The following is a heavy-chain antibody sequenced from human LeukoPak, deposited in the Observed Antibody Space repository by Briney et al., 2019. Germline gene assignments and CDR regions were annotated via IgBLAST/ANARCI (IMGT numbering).Heavy chain of an antibody. V-gene: IGHV4-34*01. CDR1: GGSFSGYY. CDR2: MNPSGST. J-gene: IGHJ5*02. D-gene: IGHD3-22*01. CDR3: ARDREYYYDSSGYYSEWFDP. Sequence: SETLSLTCAVYGGSFSGYYWTWIRQTPEKGLEWIGEMNPSGSTYYNPSLKSRVTISVDTSKNQFSLKLSSVTAADTAVYYCARDREYYYDSSGYYSEWFDPWGQGTLVTVSS.